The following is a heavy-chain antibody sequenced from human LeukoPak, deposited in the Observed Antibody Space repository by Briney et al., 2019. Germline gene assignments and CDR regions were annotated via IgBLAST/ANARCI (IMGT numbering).Heavy chain of an antibody. CDR2: ISGSCGGT. D-gene: IGHD3-22*01. Sequence: GGSLRLSCAASGFTFSSHAMAWVRQAPGKGLVWVSTISGSCGGTYYADSVKGRFTISRDNSKNTLNLQMNSLRAEDTAVYYCAKDLPIDSCSYYSPFDCWGQGTLVTVSS. CDR1: GFTFSSHA. V-gene: IGHV3-23*01. CDR3: AKDLPIDSCSYYSPFDC. J-gene: IGHJ4*02.